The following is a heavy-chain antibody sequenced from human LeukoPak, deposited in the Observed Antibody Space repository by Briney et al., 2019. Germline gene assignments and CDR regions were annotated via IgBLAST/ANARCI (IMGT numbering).Heavy chain of an antibody. V-gene: IGHV4-38-2*02. CDR3: ARDLYYIDGVSYVFDY. CDR1: GYPISSGYY. CDR2: IYHSGRT. D-gene: IGHD2-8*01. Sequence: SETLSLTCTVSGYPISSGYYWGWIRQPPGKGLEWIGSIYHSGRTFYNPSLQSRVTISVDTSKNQFSLKLSSVTAADTAVYYCARDLYYIDGVSYVFDYWGQGTLVTVSS. J-gene: IGHJ4*02.